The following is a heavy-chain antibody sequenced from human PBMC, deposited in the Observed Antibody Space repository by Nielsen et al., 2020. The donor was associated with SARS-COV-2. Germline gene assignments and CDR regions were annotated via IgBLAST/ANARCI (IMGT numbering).Heavy chain of an antibody. CDR1: GGTFSSYA. Sequence: SVKVSCKASGGTFSSYAISWVRQAPGQGLEWMGGIIPIFGTANYAQKFQGRVTITADESTSTAYMELSSLRSEDTAVYYCARLGAFGSVLMVYADYWGQGTLVTVSS. CDR3: ARLGAFGSVLMVYADY. V-gene: IGHV1-69*13. J-gene: IGHJ4*02. D-gene: IGHD2-8*01. CDR2: IIPIFGTA.